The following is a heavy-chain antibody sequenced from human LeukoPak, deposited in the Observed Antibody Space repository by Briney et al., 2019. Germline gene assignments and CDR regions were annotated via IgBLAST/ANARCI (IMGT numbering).Heavy chain of an antibody. V-gene: IGHV1-2*02. D-gene: IGHD3-3*01. CDR2: INPVTGAT. CDR3: VRVLDSVGWYFDL. CDR1: GYTFTNYY. J-gene: IGHJ2*01. Sequence: ASVKVSCKASGYTFTNYYLHWLRRAPGQGLEWMGWINPVTGATKYAQKFQGRVTMTRDTSISTVYMELSRLRSDDTAVFYCVRVLDSVGWYFDLWGRGTLVTVSS.